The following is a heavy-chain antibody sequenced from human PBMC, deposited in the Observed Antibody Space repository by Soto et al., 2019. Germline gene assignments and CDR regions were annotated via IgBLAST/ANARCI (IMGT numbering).Heavy chain of an antibody. D-gene: IGHD1-1*01. Sequence: QVQLQESGPGLVKPSQTLSLTCTVSSGSISSGGYYWSWIRQHPGKGLEWIGYIYYSGITYYNPSIESRVTISVDTSKNQFPLKLSAVTAADAAVYYCARWPQLEPRFDYWGQGTLVTVSS. CDR1: SGSISSGGYY. V-gene: IGHV4-31*03. CDR2: IYYSGIT. J-gene: IGHJ4*02. CDR3: ARWPQLEPRFDY.